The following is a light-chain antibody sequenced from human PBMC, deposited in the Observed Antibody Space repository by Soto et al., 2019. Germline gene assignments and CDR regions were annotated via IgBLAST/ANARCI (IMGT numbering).Light chain of an antibody. CDR1: QSISSY. J-gene: IGKJ4*01. CDR3: QQSYSTAA. Sequence: DIQMTQSPSSLSASVGDRVTITCRASQSISSYLNWYQQKPGKAPKLLIYAASSLQSGVPSRFSGSRSGTDFTLIISSLQPEDFATYYCQQSYSTAAFGGGTKVEI. V-gene: IGKV1-39*01. CDR2: AAS.